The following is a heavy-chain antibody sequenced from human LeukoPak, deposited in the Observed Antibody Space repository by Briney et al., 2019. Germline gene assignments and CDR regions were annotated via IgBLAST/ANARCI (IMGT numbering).Heavy chain of an antibody. V-gene: IGHV3-33*08. CDR2: IWYDGSNK. J-gene: IGHJ6*02. CDR1: GFTFSSYG. CDR3: TTGTWQQLANYYYYYGMDV. Sequence: GGSLRLSCAASGFTFSSYGMHWVRQAPGKGLEWVAVIWYDGSNKYYADSVKGRFTISRDDSKNTLYLQMNSLKTEDTAVYYCTTGTWQQLANYYYYYGMDVWGQGTTVTVSS. D-gene: IGHD6-13*01.